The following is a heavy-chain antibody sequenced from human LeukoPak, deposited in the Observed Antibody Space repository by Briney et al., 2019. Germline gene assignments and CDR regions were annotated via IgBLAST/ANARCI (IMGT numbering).Heavy chain of an antibody. V-gene: IGHV4-34*01. CDR3: ARGLQSHFDY. J-gene: IGHJ4*02. CDR2: INHSGST. CDR1: GGSFSGYY. Sequence: PSETLSLTCAVYGGSFSGYYWSWIRQPPGKGLEWIGEINHSGSTNYNPSLKSRVTISVDTSKNQFSLKLSSVTAADTAVYYCARGLQSHFDYWGRGTLVTVSS.